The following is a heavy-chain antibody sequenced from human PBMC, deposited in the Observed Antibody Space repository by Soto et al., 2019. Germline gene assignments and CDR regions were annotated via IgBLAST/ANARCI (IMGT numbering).Heavy chain of an antibody. D-gene: IGHD6-6*01. CDR2: FDLENGET. Sequence: GASVKVSCKVSGYTLTELSIHWVRQAPGEGLEWMGGFDLENGETIYAQRFQGRVTMTEESSADTPYMVLRSLRSEHPAVYYCAIEALRRNQSDRWGQGTIVTVSS. V-gene: IGHV1-24*01. CDR1: GYTLTELS. J-gene: IGHJ5*02. CDR3: AIEALRRNQSDR.